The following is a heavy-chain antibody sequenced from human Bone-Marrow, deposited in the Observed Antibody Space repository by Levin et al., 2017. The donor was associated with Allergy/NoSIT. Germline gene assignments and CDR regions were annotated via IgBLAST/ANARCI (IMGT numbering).Heavy chain of an antibody. D-gene: IGHD3-16*01. J-gene: IGHJ4*02. CDR3: AKGEDDIRDVVYFHS. CDR2: MTSGGTT. V-gene: IGHV3-23*01. Sequence: LGESLKISCVASGFTFNNYAMSWVRQAPGKALEWVSSMTSGGTTYYADSVKGRFIISRDNPKNSMYLQMNSLRAEDTALYYCAKGEDDIRDVVYFHSWGQGTLVTVSS. CDR1: GFTFNNYA.